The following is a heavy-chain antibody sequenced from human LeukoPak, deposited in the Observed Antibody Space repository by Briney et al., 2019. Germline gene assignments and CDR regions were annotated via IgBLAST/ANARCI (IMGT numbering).Heavy chain of an antibody. CDR3: VKGGSAWYFTS. Sequence: GGSLRLSCAASGFTFSSYAMSWVRQIPGKGLEWVSAISGSDAGTYYADSVKGRFTISRNNSKNTLYLQMNSLRIEDTATYYCVKGGSAWYFTSWGQGSLVTVSS. J-gene: IGHJ5*02. CDR1: GFTFSSYA. CDR2: ISGSDAGT. V-gene: IGHV3-23*01. D-gene: IGHD6-19*01.